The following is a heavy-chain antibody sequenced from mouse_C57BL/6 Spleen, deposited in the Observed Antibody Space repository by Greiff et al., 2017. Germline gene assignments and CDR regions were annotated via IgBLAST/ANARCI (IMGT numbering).Heavy chain of an antibody. D-gene: IGHD1-1*01. CDR1: GYTFTSYW. J-gene: IGHJ2*01. V-gene: IGHV1-50*01. CDR2: IDPSDSYT. CDR3: ARSGTTVPFDY. Sequence: VQLQQPGAELVKPGASVKLSCKASGYTFTSYWMQWVKQRPGQGLEWIGEIDPSDSYTNYNQKFKGKATLTVDTSSSTAYMQLSSLTSEDSAVYYCARSGTTVPFDYWGQGTTLTVSS.